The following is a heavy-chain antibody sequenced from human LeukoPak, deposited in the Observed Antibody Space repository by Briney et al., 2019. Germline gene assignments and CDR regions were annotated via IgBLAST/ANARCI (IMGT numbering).Heavy chain of an antibody. CDR3: GRQYKRFGKLLSY. V-gene: IGHV4-4*02. CDR1: GGSISSSNW. Sequence: SETLSLTCGVSGGSISSSNWWSWVRQPPGKGLEWIGEIYYSGSTNYNPSLKSRVTISVGTSKNQFSLKLSSVTAADTAVYYCGRQYKRFGKLLSYWGQGTLVTVSS. J-gene: IGHJ4*02. CDR2: IYYSGST. D-gene: IGHD3-10*01.